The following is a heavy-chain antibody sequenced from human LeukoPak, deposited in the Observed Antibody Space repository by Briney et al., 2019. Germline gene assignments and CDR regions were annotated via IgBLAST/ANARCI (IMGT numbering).Heavy chain of an antibody. CDR3: SRLGLDHPTDGQIFDI. CDR1: GFPFSGSA. Sequence: PGGSLKLSCSASGFPFSGSAIHWVRQASGKGLEWVGRIRSKANTYATAYAASVKGRFTISRDDSMNTAYLQMNSLKMEDTAIYYCSRLGLDHPTDGQIFDIWGQGTMVTVSS. J-gene: IGHJ3*02. D-gene: IGHD1-26*01. CDR2: IRSKANTYAT. V-gene: IGHV3-73*01.